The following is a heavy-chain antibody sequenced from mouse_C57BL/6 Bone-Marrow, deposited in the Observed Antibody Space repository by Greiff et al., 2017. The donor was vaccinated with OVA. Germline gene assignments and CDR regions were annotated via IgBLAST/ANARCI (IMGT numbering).Heavy chain of an antibody. Sequence: QVQLQQSGAELVKPGASVKLSCKASGYTFTSYWMQWVKQRPGQGLEWIGEIDPSDSYTNYNQKFKGKATLTVDTSSSTAYMQLSSLTSEDSAVYYCARDHSSGYGYWGQGTTLTVSS. CDR2: IDPSDSYT. CDR1: GYTFTSYW. J-gene: IGHJ2*01. V-gene: IGHV1-50*01. D-gene: IGHD3-2*02. CDR3: ARDHSSGYGY.